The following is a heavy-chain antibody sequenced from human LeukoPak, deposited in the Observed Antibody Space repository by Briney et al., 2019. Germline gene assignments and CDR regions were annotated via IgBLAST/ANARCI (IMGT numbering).Heavy chain of an antibody. V-gene: IGHV4-38-2*02. CDR2: IYHSGST. CDR3: ARRLVGATFVDY. D-gene: IGHD1-26*01. CDR1: GYSISSGYY. Sequence: SETLSLTCTVSGYSISSGYYWGWIRQPPGKGLEWIGSIYHSGSTYYNPSFKSRVTISVDTSKNQFSLKLSSVTAADTAVYYCARRLVGATFVDYWGQGTLVTVSS. J-gene: IGHJ4*02.